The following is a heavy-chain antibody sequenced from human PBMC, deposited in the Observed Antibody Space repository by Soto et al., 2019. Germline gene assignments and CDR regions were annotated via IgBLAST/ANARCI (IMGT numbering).Heavy chain of an antibody. V-gene: IGHV1-3*01. CDR1: GYTFTSYA. J-gene: IGHJ4*02. CDR2: INAGNGNT. Sequence: QVQLVQSGAEVKKPGASVKVSCKASGYTFTSYAMHWVRQAPGQRLEWMGWINAGNGNTKYSQKFQGRVTITRDTSASTAYMELSSLRSEDTAVYYCARGGGAYYDFWSGYYCEYWGQGTLVTVSS. CDR3: ARGGGAYYDFWSGYYCEY. D-gene: IGHD3-3*01.